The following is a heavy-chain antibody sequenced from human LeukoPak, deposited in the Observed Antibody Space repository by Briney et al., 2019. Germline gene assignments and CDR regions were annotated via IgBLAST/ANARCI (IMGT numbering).Heavy chain of an antibody. CDR2: ISAYNGNT. Sequence: ASVSVSCTASGYTFTSYGISWVRQAPGQGREGMGGISAYNGNTNYAQNLQGRVTMTTDTSTSTAYMELRSLRSDDTAVYYCARITPTEGYCSSTSCYRAFDYWGQGTLVTVSS. D-gene: IGHD2-2*02. J-gene: IGHJ4*02. V-gene: IGHV1-18*01. CDR3: ARITPTEGYCSSTSCYRAFDY. CDR1: GYTFTSYG.